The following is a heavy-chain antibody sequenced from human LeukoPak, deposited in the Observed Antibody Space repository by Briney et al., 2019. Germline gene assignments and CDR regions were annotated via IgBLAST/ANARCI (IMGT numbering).Heavy chain of an antibody. CDR2: IYYSGST. CDR1: GGSIRSSNYY. D-gene: IGHD3-22*01. J-gene: IGHJ5*02. V-gene: IGHV4-39*01. CDR3: VRLFYCDSRGPPS. Sequence: SSETLSLTCNVLGGSIRSSNYYWGWIRQPPGKGLEWIGSIYYSGSTYYNPSLKGRGTMSVDTSNNQFSLKLTSATATDTAVYYCVRLFYCDSRGPPSWGQGTLVTVSS.